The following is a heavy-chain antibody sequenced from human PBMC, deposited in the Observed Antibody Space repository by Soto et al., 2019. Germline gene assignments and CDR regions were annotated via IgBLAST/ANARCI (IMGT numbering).Heavy chain of an antibody. CDR3: ARHSYYDFWSGYLHFDY. CDR1: GGSISSYY. J-gene: IGHJ4*02. Sequence: SETLSLTCTVSGGSISSYYWSWIRQPPGKGLEWIGYIYYSGSTNYNPSLKSRVTISVDTSKNQFSLKLSSVTAADTAVYYCARHSYYDFWSGYLHFDYWGQGTLVTAPQ. D-gene: IGHD3-3*01. CDR2: IYYSGST. V-gene: IGHV4-59*08.